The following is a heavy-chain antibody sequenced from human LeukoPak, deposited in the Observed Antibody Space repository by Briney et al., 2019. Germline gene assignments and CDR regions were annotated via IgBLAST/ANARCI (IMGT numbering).Heavy chain of an antibody. CDR2: INPNSGGT. Sequence: ASVKVSCKASGYTFTGHYMHWVRQAPGQGLEWMGWINPNSGGTNYAQKFQGRVTITADKSTSTAYMELSSLRSEDTAVYYCARDLVSSGHIDYWGQGTLVTVSS. J-gene: IGHJ4*02. V-gene: IGHV1-2*02. CDR3: ARDLVSSGHIDY. D-gene: IGHD6-19*01. CDR1: GYTFTGHY.